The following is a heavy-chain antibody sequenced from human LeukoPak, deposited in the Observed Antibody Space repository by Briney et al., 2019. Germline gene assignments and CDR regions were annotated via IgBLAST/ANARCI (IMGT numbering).Heavy chain of an antibody. V-gene: IGHV3-30-3*01. CDR3: ARDLWRYYFDC. J-gene: IGHJ4*02. D-gene: IGHD3-16*01. CDR1: GFTFSSYA. Sequence: GRSLRLSCAASGFTFSSYAMHWVRQAPGKGLEWVAVISYDGSNKYYADSVKGRFTISRDNSKNTLYLQMNSLRAEDTAVYYCARDLWRYYFDCWGQGTLVTVSS. CDR2: ISYDGSNK.